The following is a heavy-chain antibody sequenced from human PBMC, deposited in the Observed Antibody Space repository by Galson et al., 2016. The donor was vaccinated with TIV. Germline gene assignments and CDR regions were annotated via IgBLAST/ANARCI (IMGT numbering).Heavy chain of an antibody. Sequence: SLRLSCAASGFTFTNYWMEWVRQVPGKGLVWVSRINSDGSSIRCADSVKGRFTISRDNAENTLYLQMNSLRAEDTAVYYCTRVPFDYYDTSGYSYYFDYWGQGTLVIVSS. V-gene: IGHV3-74*01. CDR1: GFTFTNYW. CDR2: INSDGSSI. J-gene: IGHJ4*02. D-gene: IGHD3-22*01. CDR3: TRVPFDYYDTSGYSYYFDY.